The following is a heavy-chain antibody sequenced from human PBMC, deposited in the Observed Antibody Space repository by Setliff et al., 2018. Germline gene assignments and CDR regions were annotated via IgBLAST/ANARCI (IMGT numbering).Heavy chain of an antibody. D-gene: IGHD3-3*01. CDR3: ARGRERDYNFWSGYYTYYYYGMDV. CDR2: ISAYNGNT. J-gene: IGHJ6*02. CDR1: GGTFSSYA. V-gene: IGHV1-18*01. Sequence: ASVKVSCKASGGTFSSYAISWVRQAPGQGLEWMGWISAYNGNTNYAQKLQGRVTMTTDTSTSTAYMELSSLRSEDTAVYYCARGRERDYNFWSGYYTYYYYGMDVWGQGTTVTVS.